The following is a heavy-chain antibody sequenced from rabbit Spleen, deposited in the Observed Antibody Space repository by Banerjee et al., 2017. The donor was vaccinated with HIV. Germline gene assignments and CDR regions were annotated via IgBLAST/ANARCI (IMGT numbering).Heavy chain of an antibody. Sequence: EESGGDLVKPEGSLTLTCTASGFSFSSSYWICWVRQAPGKGLEWIGCIYTGSGSTYYASWAKGRFTISKTSSTTVTLQMTSLTAADAATYFCARDTSTSFSTYGMDLWGPGTLVTVS. CDR1: GFSFSSSYW. CDR3: ARDTSTSFSTYGMDL. J-gene: IGHJ6*01. D-gene: IGHD1-1*01. V-gene: IGHV1S45*01. CDR2: IYTGSGST.